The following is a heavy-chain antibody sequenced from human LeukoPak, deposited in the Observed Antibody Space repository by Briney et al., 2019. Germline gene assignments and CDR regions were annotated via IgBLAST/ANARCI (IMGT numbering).Heavy chain of an antibody. CDR2: ISNSGETT. V-gene: IGHV3-23*01. CDR1: GLSCSSCA. CDR3: AKGQRTDSWYSPGDY. Sequence: GGSLRLSCVASGLSCSSCAMNWVRQAPGKWLEWVSVISNSGETTYYADSVKGRFTISRDNSKNTVYLQMDGLRAEDTAVYYCAKGQRTDSWYSPGDYWGQGTLVAVSS. J-gene: IGHJ4*02. D-gene: IGHD2-21*01.